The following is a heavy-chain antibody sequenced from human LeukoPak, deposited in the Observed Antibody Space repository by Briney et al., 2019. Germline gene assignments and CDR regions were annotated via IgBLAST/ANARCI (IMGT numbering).Heavy chain of an antibody. J-gene: IGHJ5*02. Sequence: GGSLRLSCAASRFTFSSYAMSWVRQAPGKGLEWVSGISDSGGSTYYAGSVKGRFTISRDNSKNTLCLQMNSLRAEDTAVYYCTKDSLAGNTRRDSWFDPWGQGTLVTVSS. D-gene: IGHD6-19*01. CDR1: RFTFSSYA. V-gene: IGHV3-23*01. CDR2: ISDSGGST. CDR3: TKDSLAGNTRRDSWFDP.